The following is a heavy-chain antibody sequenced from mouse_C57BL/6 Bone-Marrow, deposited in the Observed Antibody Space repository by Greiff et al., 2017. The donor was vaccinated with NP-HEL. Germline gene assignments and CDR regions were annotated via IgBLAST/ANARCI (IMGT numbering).Heavy chain of an antibody. Sequence: EVQLQQSGPGLVKPSQSLSLSCSVTGYSITSGYYWNWIRQFPGNKLEWMGYISYDGSNNYNPSLKNRISITRDTSKNQFFLKLNSVTTEDTATYYCARKYSNYPRWYFDVWGTGTTVTVSS. CDR3: ARKYSNYPRWYFDV. D-gene: IGHD2-5*01. V-gene: IGHV3-6*01. J-gene: IGHJ1*03. CDR1: GYSITSGYY. CDR2: ISYDGSN.